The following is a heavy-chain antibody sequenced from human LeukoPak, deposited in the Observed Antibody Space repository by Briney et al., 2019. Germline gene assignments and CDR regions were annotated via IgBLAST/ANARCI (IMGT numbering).Heavy chain of an antibody. CDR3: ARLRYDSSGYRSSSYYFEY. CDR1: GGSISSYY. Sequence: KPSETLSLTCTVSGGSISSYYWNWIRRPPGKGLEWIGYIYYSGSTNYNPSLKSRVTISVDTSKNQFSLKLSAVTAADTAVYYCARLRYDSSGYRSSSYYFEYWGQGTLVTVSS. D-gene: IGHD3-22*01. J-gene: IGHJ4*02. CDR2: IYYSGST. V-gene: IGHV4-59*01.